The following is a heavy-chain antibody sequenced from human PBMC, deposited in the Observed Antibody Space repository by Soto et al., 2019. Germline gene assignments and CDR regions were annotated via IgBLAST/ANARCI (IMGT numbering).Heavy chain of an antibody. CDR2: VYWDDSK. J-gene: IGHJ4*02. CDR1: GFSLSTRDVG. CDR3: AHCRGGVASF. D-gene: IGHD2-2*01. Sequence: QITLNESGPTLVKPTQTLTLTCTFSGFSLSTRDVGVGWIRQPPGEALEWLGVVYWDDSKTYSPSLESRLTITKGTSKNQVVLRMTKMDPVDTATYSCAHCRGGVASFWGQGTLVTVSS. V-gene: IGHV2-5*02.